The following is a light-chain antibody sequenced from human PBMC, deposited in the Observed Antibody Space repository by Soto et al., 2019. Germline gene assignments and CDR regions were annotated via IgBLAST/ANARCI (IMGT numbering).Light chain of an antibody. J-gene: IGLJ2*01. Sequence: QSALTQPASVSGSPGQSITISCTGTSSDVGTYDYVSWYQQYPGKAPQRIIFEVSYRASGVSNRFSGSKSGNTASLTISGRQAEDEADYYCSSYTGSNTLVVFGGGTKLTGL. V-gene: IGLV2-14*01. CDR1: SSDVGTYDY. CDR3: SSYTGSNTLVV. CDR2: EVS.